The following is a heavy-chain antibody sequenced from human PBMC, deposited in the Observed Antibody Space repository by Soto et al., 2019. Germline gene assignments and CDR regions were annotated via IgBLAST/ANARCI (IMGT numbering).Heavy chain of an antibody. CDR1: GVSISNDVYY. D-gene: IGHD4-17*01. Sequence: SETLSLTCTVSGVSISNDVYYWTWIRQYPGKGLEWVGYIYYTGSTYYNPSLTSRVMMSVDTSKNQFSLKLSSVTAADTAAYYCARQEYGDYVFLDYWGQGTLVTVSS. J-gene: IGHJ4*02. CDR3: ARQEYGDYVFLDY. V-gene: IGHV4-31*03. CDR2: IYYTGST.